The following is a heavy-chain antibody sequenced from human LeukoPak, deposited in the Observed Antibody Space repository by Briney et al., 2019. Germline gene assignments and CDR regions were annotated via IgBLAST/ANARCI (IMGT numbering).Heavy chain of an antibody. D-gene: IGHD2-15*01. CDR2: IYYSGST. J-gene: IGHJ4*02. Sequence: SGTLSLTCTVSGGSISSGGYYWSWIRQHPGKGLEWIGYIYYSGSTYYNPSLKSRVTISVDTSKNQFSLKLSSVTAADTAVYYCARVGESYCSGGSCYSGLFDYWGQGTLVTVSS. CDR1: GGSISSGGYY. V-gene: IGHV4-31*03. CDR3: ARVGESYCSGGSCYSGLFDY.